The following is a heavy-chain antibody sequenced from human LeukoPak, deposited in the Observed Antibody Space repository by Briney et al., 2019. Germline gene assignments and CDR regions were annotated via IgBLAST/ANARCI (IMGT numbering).Heavy chain of an antibody. CDR1: GFTFSDSS. CDR2: ISTSSNTI. J-gene: IGHJ3*02. Sequence: PGGSLRLSCAASGFTFSDSSMNWVRQAPGKGLEWVSYISTSSNTIYYADSVKGRFIISRDNAKNSLYLQMNSLRDEDTAVYYCAKNWGATIYYAFDIWGQGTMVTVSS. CDR3: AKNWGATIYYAFDI. D-gene: IGHD5-12*01. V-gene: IGHV3-48*02.